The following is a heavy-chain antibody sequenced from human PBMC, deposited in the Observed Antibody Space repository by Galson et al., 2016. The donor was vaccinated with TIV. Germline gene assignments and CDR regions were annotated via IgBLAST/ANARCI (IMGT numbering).Heavy chain of an antibody. J-gene: IGHJ4*02. CDR2: MNPNSGNA. D-gene: IGHD2-15*01. Sequence: SVKVSCKASGYTFNNYDISWVRQATGQGLEWMGWMNPNSGNAGYAQKFQDRVTMTSNTSVNTADMEVRSLRFEDTAVYYCARARRGYCSGGSCLPGYWGQGTLVTVSS. CDR1: GYTFNNYD. CDR3: ARARRGYCSGGSCLPGY. V-gene: IGHV1-8*01.